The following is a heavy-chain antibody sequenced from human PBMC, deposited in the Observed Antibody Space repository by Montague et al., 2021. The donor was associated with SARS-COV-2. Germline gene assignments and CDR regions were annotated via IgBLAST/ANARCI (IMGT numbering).Heavy chain of an antibody. CDR2: IYYSGST. V-gene: IGHV4-59*01. J-gene: IGHJ4*02. D-gene: IGHD5-12*01. Sequence: ETQSLTCTVSGGSISSNFWSWIRQPPGKGLEWIGYIYYSGSTNYNPSLKSRVTISVDTSQKQFSLQLSSVTAADTAVYYCARTRGYDPLLDFWGQGTLVTVAS. CDR1: GGSISSNF. CDR3: ARTRGYDPLLDF.